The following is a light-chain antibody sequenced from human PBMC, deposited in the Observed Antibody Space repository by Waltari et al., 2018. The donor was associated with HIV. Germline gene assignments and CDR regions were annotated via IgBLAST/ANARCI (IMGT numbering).Light chain of an antibody. CDR1: SSEVGGYNY. J-gene: IGLJ2*01. CDR2: DVS. CDR3: CSYAGSYTFVV. V-gene: IGLV2-11*01. Sequence: QSALTQPRSVSGSPGQSGTISCTGTSSEVGGYNYVSWSQPHPGKAPKLMIYDVSQRPSGVPDRVSCSKSGHPASRTISGLQADDEADYYCCSYAGSYTFVVFGGGTKLTVL.